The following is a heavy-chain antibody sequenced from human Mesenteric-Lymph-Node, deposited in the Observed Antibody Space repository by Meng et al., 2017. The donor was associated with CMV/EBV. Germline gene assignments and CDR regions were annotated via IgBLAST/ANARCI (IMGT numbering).Heavy chain of an antibody. CDR3: ARHQRWLKSEGGFNY. Sequence: QVELQRGGVGLLKPSETLSLTCAVYGGSFSGYYWSWIRQPPGKGLEWIGEINHSGSTNYNPSLKSRVTISVDTSKNQFSLKLSSVTAADTAVYYCARHQRWLKSEGGFNYWGQGTLVTVSS. CDR2: INHSGST. J-gene: IGHJ4*02. V-gene: IGHV4-34*01. D-gene: IGHD4-23*01. CDR1: GGSFSGYY.